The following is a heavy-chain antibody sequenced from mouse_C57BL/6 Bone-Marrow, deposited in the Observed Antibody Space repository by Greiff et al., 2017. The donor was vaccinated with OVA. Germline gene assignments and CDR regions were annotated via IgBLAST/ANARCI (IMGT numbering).Heavy chain of an antibody. V-gene: IGHV1-81*01. D-gene: IGHD1-1*01. CDR3: ARGGTTVVARSHWYFDV. Sequence: VQLQQSGAELARPGASVKLSCKASGYTFTSYGISWVKQRTGQGLEWIGEIYPRSGNTYYNEKFKGKATLTADKSSSTAYMELRSLTSEDSAVYFCARGGTTVVARSHWYFDVWGTGTTVTVSS. J-gene: IGHJ1*03. CDR1: GYTFTSYG. CDR2: IYPRSGNT.